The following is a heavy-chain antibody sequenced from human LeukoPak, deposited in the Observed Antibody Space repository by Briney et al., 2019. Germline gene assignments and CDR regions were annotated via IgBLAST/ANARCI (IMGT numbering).Heavy chain of an antibody. CDR3: AKAAYGDYVNWFDP. CDR1: GFTFSSYA. J-gene: IGHJ5*02. V-gene: IGHV3-30-3*01. Sequence: GRSLRLSCAASGFTFSSYAMHWVRQAPGKGLEWVAVISYDGSNKYYADSVKGRFTISRDNSKTTLYLQMNSLRAEDTALYYCAKAAYGDYVNWFDPWGQGTLVTVSS. D-gene: IGHD4-17*01. CDR2: ISYDGSNK.